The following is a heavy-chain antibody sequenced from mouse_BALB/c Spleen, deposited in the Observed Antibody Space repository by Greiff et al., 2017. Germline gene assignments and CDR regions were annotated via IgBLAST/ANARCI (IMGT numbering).Heavy chain of an antibody. D-gene: IGHD1-1*01. J-gene: IGHJ3*01. V-gene: IGHV5-6-3*01. CDR3: ARDPYYYGSSYVAY. Sequence: EVQLVESGGGLVQPGGSLKLSCAASGFTFSSYGMSWVRQTPDKRLELVATINSNGGSTYYPDSVKGRFTISRDNAKNTLYLQMSSLKSEDTAMYYCARDPYYYGSSYVAYWGQGTLVTVSA. CDR1: GFTFSSYG. CDR2: INSNGGST.